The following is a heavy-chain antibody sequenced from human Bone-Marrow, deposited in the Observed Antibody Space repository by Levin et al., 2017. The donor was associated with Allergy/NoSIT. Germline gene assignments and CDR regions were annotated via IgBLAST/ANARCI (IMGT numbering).Heavy chain of an antibody. Sequence: GGSLRLSCAASGFTLSTYAMTWVRQAPGKGLEWVSYISRSGNAIYGDSVKGLFSISRDNAKNSLYLQMSSLRAEDTAVYYCARDSGIAGADDYWGQGTLVTVSS. CDR1: GFTLSTYA. CDR3: ARDSGIAGADDY. D-gene: IGHD6-13*01. CDR2: ISRSGNAI. V-gene: IGHV3-48*01. J-gene: IGHJ4*02.